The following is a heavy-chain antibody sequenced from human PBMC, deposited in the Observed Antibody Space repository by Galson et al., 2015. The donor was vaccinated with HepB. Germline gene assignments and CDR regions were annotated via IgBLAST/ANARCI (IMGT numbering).Heavy chain of an antibody. CDR2: IYYSGST. CDR1: GGSISSYY. CDR3: ARLHGLRDPAYFDY. Sequence: LSLTCTVSGGSISSYYWSWIRQPPGKGLEWIGYIYYSGSTNYNPSLKSRVTISVDTSKNQFSLKLSSVTAADTAVYYCARLHGLRDPAYFDYWGQGTLVTVSS. D-gene: IGHD4-17*01. V-gene: IGHV4-59*08. J-gene: IGHJ4*02.